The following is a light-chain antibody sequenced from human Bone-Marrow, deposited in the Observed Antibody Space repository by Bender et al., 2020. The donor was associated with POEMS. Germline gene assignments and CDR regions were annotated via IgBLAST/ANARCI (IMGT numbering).Light chain of an antibody. CDR1: ALPIQY. J-gene: IGLJ3*02. CDR3: QSADSSGDSWV. V-gene: IGLV3-25*03. Sequence: SYELTQPPSVSVSPGQTARITCSGDALPIQYTYWYQQRPPQAPVLLIYKDTERPSGIPDRFSGSISGTTATLTISGVQAEDGADYYCQSADSSGDSWVFGGGTKLTVL. CDR2: KDT.